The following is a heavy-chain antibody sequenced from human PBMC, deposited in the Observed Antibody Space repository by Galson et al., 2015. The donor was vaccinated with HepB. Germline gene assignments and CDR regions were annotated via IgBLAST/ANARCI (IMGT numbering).Heavy chain of an antibody. V-gene: IGHV3-15*01. J-gene: IGHJ4*02. D-gene: IGHD3-3*01. CDR3: TSFLF. CDR1: RFNASKAW. Sequence: SLRLSCASSRFNASKAWMTWVRQAPGKGLEWAAHIKRRVDGGTTNYAAPVKGRFTISRDDSKNAVYLQMNNLKSEDSAIYYCTSFLFWGQGTLVTVSS. CDR2: IKRRVDGGTT.